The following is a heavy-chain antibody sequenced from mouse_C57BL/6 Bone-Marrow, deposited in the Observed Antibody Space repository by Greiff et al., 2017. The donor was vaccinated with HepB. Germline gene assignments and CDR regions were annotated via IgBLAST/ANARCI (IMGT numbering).Heavy chain of an antibody. CDR1: GISITTGNYR. CDR2: IYYSGTI. V-gene: IGHV3-5*01. Sequence: EVQLQQSGPGLVKPSQTVFLTCTVTGISITTGNYRWSWIRQFPGNKLEWIGYIYYSGTITYNPSLTSRTTITRDTPKNQFFLEMNPLTAEDTATYYCARERRYQYYFDYWGQGTTLTVSS. J-gene: IGHJ2*01. CDR3: ARERRYQYYFDY. D-gene: IGHD2-14*01.